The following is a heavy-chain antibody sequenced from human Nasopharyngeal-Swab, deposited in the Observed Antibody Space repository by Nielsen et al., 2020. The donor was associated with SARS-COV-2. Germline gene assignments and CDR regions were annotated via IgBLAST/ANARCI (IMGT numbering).Heavy chain of an antibody. J-gene: IGHJ6*02. CDR3: ARAGRVGDAYTGLDV. V-gene: IGHV4-34*01. CDR1: GGSFNGFY. Sequence: SETLSLTCSVSGGSFNGFYWNWIRQAPGKGLEWIGELNPNERTNYNPSLKSRIAMLVDTSNNQVSLKVSSVSAGDTAVYYCARAGRVGDAYTGLDVWGQGTTVTVSS. CDR2: LNPNERT. D-gene: IGHD5-24*01.